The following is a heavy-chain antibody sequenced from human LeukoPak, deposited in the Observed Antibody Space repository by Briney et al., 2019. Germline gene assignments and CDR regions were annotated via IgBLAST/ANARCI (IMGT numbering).Heavy chain of an antibody. V-gene: IGHV3-23*01. J-gene: IGHJ4*02. CDR3: SMVRGVIIGGSFDY. CDR1: GFIFSNYG. CDR2: ISGSGGST. D-gene: IGHD3-10*01. Sequence: GGSLRLSCVASGFIFSNYGMSWVRQAPGKGLEWVSAISGSGGSTYYADSVKGRFTISRDNSKNTLYLQMNSLRAEDTAVYYCSMVRGVIIGGSFDYWGQGTLVTVSS.